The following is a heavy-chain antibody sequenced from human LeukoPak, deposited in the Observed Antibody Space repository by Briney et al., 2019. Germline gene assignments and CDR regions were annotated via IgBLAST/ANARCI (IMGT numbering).Heavy chain of an antibody. Sequence: PGGSLRLSCVISGLSFSRFSMIWVRQAPGKGLEWVASVTGRSSYIYYADSVKGRFTISRDNVRNSLYLRMNNLRIEDTVVYYCARDPSLDSNYGVYADFWGRGTLVTVSS. J-gene: IGHJ4*02. CDR3: ARDPSLDSNYGVYADF. D-gene: IGHD4-17*01. CDR1: GLSFSRFS. CDR2: VTGRSSYI. V-gene: IGHV3-21*01.